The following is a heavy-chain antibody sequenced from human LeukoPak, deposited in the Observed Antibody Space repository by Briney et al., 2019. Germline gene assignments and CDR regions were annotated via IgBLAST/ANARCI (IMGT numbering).Heavy chain of an antibody. CDR3: AREGDLGYCSSTSCYEFDY. V-gene: IGHV3-30*04. D-gene: IGHD2-2*01. CDR1: GFTFSSYA. CDR2: ISCYGSNK. Sequence: PGGSLRLSCAASGFTFSSYAMHWVRQAPGKGLEWVAVISCYGSNKYYADSVKGRFTISRDNSKNTLYLQMTSLRAEETPVYYCAREGDLGYCSSTSCYEFDYWGQGTLVTVSS. J-gene: IGHJ4*02.